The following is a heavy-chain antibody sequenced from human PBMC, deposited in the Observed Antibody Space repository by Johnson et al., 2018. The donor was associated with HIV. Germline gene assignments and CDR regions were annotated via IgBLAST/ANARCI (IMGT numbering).Heavy chain of an antibody. V-gene: IGHV3-30*18. D-gene: IGHD3-22*01. J-gene: IGHJ3*02. Sequence: QVQLVESGGDLVQPGRSLRLSCAASGFTFSNYGMHWVRQAPGTGLEWVALITYDGSHKYYEDPVKGRFTISRDNSKNTVWLQLNSLRAEDTGVYYCAKGEYFDSGGYYHVVMNGFDIWGQGTTVIVSS. CDR3: AKGEYFDSGGYYHVVMNGFDI. CDR2: ITYDGSHK. CDR1: GFTFSNYG.